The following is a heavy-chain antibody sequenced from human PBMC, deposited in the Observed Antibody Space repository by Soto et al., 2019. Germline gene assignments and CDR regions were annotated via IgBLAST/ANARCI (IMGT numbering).Heavy chain of an antibody. CDR2: IIPMYGTA. J-gene: IGHJ1*01. CDR3: ARGLSYCSGGSCYIFQQ. CDR1: GGNFDSYA. V-gene: IGHV1-69*06. D-gene: IGHD2-15*01. Sequence: QVQLVQSGAEVKKPGSSVKVSCRASGGNFDSYAISWVRQAPGQGLEWTGGIIPMYGTANYAQKFQDRVTFTADKSTSTAYMDLRSLRSDDTAVFYCARGLSYCSGGSCYIFQQWGQGTLVTVSS.